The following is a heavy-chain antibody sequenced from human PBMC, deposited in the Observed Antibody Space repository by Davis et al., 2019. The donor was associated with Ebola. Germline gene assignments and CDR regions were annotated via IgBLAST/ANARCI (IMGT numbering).Heavy chain of an antibody. CDR1: GGSFSGYY. J-gene: IGHJ4*02. D-gene: IGHD3-22*01. V-gene: IGHV4-34*01. CDR2: IYYSGST. CDR3: ASGAHYYDSSGY. Sequence: PGGSLRLSCAVYGGSFSGYYWGWIRQPPGKGLEWIGSIYYSGSTYYNPSLKSRVTISVDTSKNQFSLKLSSVTAADTAVYYCASGAHYYDSSGYWGQGTLVTVSS.